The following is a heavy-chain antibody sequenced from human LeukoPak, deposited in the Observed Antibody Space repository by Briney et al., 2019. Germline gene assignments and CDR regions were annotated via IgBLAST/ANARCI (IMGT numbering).Heavy chain of an antibody. CDR3: ASLSMLATRGFDY. CDR2: IFPGDSDT. CDR1: GYSFTTYW. D-gene: IGHD2-8*01. V-gene: IGHV5-51*01. Sequence: GESLKISCKGSGYSFTTYWIGWARQMPGKGLEWMGIIFPGDSDTRYSPSFQGQVTISADKSFATAYLQWSSLRASDTAMYYCASLSMLATRGFDYWGQGTQVTVSS. J-gene: IGHJ4*02.